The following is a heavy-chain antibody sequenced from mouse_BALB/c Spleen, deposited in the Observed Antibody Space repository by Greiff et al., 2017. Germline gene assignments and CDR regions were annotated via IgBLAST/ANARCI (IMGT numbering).Heavy chain of an antibody. CDR3: TALYYDYDGFAY. J-gene: IGHJ3*01. V-gene: IGHV6-3*01. D-gene: IGHD2-4*01. CDR1: GFTFSSYW. Sequence: EVKLVESGGGLVQPGGSMKLSCVASGFTFSSYWMSWVRQSPEKGLEWVAEIRLKSDNYATHYAESVKGKFTISRDDSKSRLYLQMNSLRAEDTGIYYCTALYYDYDGFAYWGQGTLVTVSA. CDR2: IRLKSDNYAT.